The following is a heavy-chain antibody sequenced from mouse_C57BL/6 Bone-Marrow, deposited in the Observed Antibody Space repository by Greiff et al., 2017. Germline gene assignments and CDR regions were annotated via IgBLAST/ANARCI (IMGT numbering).Heavy chain of an antibody. V-gene: IGHV1-55*01. J-gene: IGHJ4*01. CDR3: ARLGITTVVASFFYYAMDY. D-gene: IGHD1-1*01. CDR2: IYPGSGST. Sequence: QVQLQQPGAELVKPGASVKMSCKAAGYTFTSYWITWVKQRPGQGLEWIGDIYPGSGSTNYNEKFKSKATLTVDTSSSTAYMQLGSLTSEDSAVYYCARLGITTVVASFFYYAMDYWGQGTSVTVSS. CDR1: GYTFTSYW.